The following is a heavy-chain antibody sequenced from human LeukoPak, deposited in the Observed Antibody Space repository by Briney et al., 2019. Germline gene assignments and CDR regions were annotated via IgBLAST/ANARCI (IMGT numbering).Heavy chain of an antibody. CDR1: GFTFTSYS. CDR2: ISGGGGST. Sequence: GGSLRLSCAASGFTFTSYSMNWVRQAPGKGLEWVSTISGGGGSTYYADSVKGRFTISRDNSKNTLYLQVNSLRAEDTAVYYCAKGITIFGVVIIPPPYFDYWGQGTLVTVSS. CDR3: AKGITIFGVVIIPPPYFDY. V-gene: IGHV3-23*01. D-gene: IGHD3-3*01. J-gene: IGHJ4*02.